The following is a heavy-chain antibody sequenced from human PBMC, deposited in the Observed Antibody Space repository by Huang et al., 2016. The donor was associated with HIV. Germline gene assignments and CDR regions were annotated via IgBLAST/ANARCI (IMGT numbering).Heavy chain of an antibody. J-gene: IGHJ4*02. CDR3: ARQRTTYDYDSSGYRGEFDY. CDR2: INPNSGGT. CDR1: GSTFTGYY. D-gene: IGHD3-22*01. V-gene: IGHV1-2*02. Sequence: QVQLVQSGAEVKRPGASVKVSCKASGSTFTGYYIPWVGKAPGQGLVWMGLINPNSGGTNYAQKFQGRLTMTGDTSISTAYMELSSLRSDDTAVHYCARQRTTYDYDSSGYRGEFDYWGQGTLVTVSS.